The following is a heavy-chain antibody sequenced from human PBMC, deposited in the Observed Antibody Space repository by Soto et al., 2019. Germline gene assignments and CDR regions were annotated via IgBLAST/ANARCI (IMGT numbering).Heavy chain of an antibody. V-gene: IGHV3-23*01. J-gene: IGHJ6*03. CDR3: AKVPSIGIAARRSSQNYYYYMDV. Sequence: GGSLRLSCAASGFTFSSYAMSWVRQAPGKGLEWVSAISGSGGSTYYADSVKGRFTISRDNSKNTLYLQMNSLRAEDTAVYYCAKVPSIGIAARRSSQNYYYYMDVWGKGTTVTVSS. D-gene: IGHD6-6*01. CDR1: GFTFSSYA. CDR2: ISGSGGST.